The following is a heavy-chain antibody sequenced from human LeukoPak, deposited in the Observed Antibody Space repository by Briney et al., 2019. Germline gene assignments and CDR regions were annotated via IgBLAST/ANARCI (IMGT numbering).Heavy chain of an antibody. D-gene: IGHD5-18*01. CDR3: ARRGYSYGYDAFDI. Sequence: SETLSLTCTVSGYSISSGYYWGWIRQPPGKGLEWIGSIYHSGSTNYNPSLKSRVTISVDTSKNQFSLKLSSVTAADTAVYYCARRGYSYGYDAFDIWGQGTMVTVSS. J-gene: IGHJ3*02. V-gene: IGHV4-38-2*02. CDR1: GYSISSGYY. CDR2: IYHSGST.